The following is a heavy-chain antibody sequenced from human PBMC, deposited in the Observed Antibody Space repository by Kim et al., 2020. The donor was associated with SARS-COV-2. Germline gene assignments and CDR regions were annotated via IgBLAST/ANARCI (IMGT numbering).Heavy chain of an antibody. CDR2: IDPSDSYT. CDR1: GYSFTSYW. J-gene: IGHJ6*02. D-gene: IGHD6-19*01. Sequence: GESLKISRKGSGYSFTSYWISWVRQMPGKGLEWMGRIDPSDSYTNYSPSFQGHVTISADKSISTAYLQWSSLKASDTAMYYCARQSVAGIYYYGMDVWGQGTTVTVSS. V-gene: IGHV5-10-1*01. CDR3: ARQSVAGIYYYGMDV.